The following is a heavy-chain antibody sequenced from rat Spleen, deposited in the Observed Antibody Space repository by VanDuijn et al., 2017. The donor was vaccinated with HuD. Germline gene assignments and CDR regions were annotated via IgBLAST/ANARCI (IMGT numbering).Heavy chain of an antibody. CDR3: ARHGYNSSFDY. CDR1: GFTFSDYY. V-gene: IGHV5-29*01. Sequence: EVQLVESDGGLVQPGRSLKLSCAASGFTFSDYYMAWVRQAPTKGLEWVATISSDGGRNFYRDSVQGRFTISRDNAKSSLYLQMDSLRSGETATYYCARHGYNSSFDYWGQGVMVTVSS. J-gene: IGHJ2*01. D-gene: IGHD1-9*01. CDR2: ISSDGGRN.